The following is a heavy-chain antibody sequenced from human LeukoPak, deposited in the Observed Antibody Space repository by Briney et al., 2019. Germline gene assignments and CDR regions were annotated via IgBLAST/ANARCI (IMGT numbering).Heavy chain of an antibody. CDR2: ISGSGGST. CDR1: GFTFSSYA. CDR3: AKDGYYYDSSGYLDAFDI. V-gene: IGHV3-23*01. J-gene: IGHJ3*02. D-gene: IGHD3-22*01. Sequence: GSLRLSCAASGFTFSSYAMSWVRQAPGKGLEWVSAISGSGGSTYYADSVKGRFTISRDNSKNTLYLQMNSLRAEDTAVYYCAKDGYYYDSSGYLDAFDIWGQGTMVTVSS.